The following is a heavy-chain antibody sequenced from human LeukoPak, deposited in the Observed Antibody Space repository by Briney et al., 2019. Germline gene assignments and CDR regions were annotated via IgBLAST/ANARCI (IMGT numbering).Heavy chain of an antibody. CDR1: GYSISSGYY. J-gene: IGHJ4*02. D-gene: IGHD6-19*01. V-gene: IGHV4-38-2*02. Sequence: SSETLSLTCTVSGYSISSGYYWGWIRPPPGKGLEWIGSIYHSGSTYYNPSLKSRVTISVDTSKNQFSLKLSSVTAADTAVYYCARRSSGWGNVDYWGQGTLVTVSS. CDR3: ARRSSGWGNVDY. CDR2: IYHSGST.